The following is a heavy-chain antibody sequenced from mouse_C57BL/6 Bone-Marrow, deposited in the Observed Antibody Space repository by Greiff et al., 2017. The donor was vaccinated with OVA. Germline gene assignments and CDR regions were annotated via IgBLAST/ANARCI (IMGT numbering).Heavy chain of an antibody. V-gene: IGHV5-4*01. CDR3: ARDGSRGDAMDY. Sequence: EVKVIESGGGLVKPGGSLKLSCAASGFTFSSYAMSWVRQTPEKRLEWVATISDGGSYTYYPDNVKGRFTISRDNAKNNLYLQMSHLKSEDTAMYYCARDGSRGDAMDYWGQGTSVTVSS. D-gene: IGHD1-1*01. J-gene: IGHJ4*01. CDR1: GFTFSSYA. CDR2: ISDGGSYT.